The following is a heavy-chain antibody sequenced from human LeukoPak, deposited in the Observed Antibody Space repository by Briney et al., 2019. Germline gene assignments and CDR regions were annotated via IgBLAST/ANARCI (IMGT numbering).Heavy chain of an antibody. CDR3: ARNRGDYNHNFDY. V-gene: IGHV3-33*01. CDR1: GFTFRNAG. CDR2: IWYDGSQK. J-gene: IGHJ4*02. D-gene: IGHD4-17*01. Sequence: GGSLRLSCAVSGFTFRNAGMHWVRQAPGKGLEWVAVIWYDGSQKYYADSVKGRFTISRDNSRNMLYLHMNSLRAEDTAVYFCARNRGDYNHNFDYWGQGTLVTVSS.